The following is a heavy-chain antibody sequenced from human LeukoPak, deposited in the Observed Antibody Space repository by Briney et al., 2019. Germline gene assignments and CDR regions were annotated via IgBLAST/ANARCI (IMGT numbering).Heavy chain of an antibody. CDR1: GFTFSSYA. Sequence: GRSLRLSCAASGFTFSSYAMSWVRQAPGKGLEWVSSISGSGDITYYVDSVKGRFTISRDNSKKTLYLQMNSLRAEDTAVYYCAKWGVGATTIYYGMDVWGQGTTVTVSS. J-gene: IGHJ6*02. V-gene: IGHV3-23*01. D-gene: IGHD1-26*01. CDR3: AKWGVGATTIYYGMDV. CDR2: ISGSGDIT.